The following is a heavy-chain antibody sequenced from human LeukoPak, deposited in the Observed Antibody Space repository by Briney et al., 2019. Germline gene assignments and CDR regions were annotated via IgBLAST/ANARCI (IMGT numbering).Heavy chain of an antibody. CDR3: ARDWRSVVRGVIPYNWFDP. D-gene: IGHD3-10*01. Sequence: GASVKVSCKASGYTFTGYYMHWVRQAPGQGLEWMGWINPNSGGTNYAQKFQGRVTMTRDTSISTAYMELSRLRSDDTAVYYCARDWRSVVRGVIPYNWFDPWGQGTLVTVSS. V-gene: IGHV1-2*02. CDR2: INPNSGGT. J-gene: IGHJ5*02. CDR1: GYTFTGYY.